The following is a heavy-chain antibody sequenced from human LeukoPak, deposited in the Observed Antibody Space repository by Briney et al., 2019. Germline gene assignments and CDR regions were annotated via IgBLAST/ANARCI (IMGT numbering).Heavy chain of an antibody. V-gene: IGHV3-74*01. CDR2: INSDGSST. CDR3: ARDSIAAAGRGPFDY. Sequence: GGSLRLSCAASGFTFSSYAMSWVRQAPGKGLVWVSRINSDGSSTSYADSVKGRFTISRDNAKNTLYLQMNSLRAEDTAVYYCARDSIAAAGRGPFDYWGQGTLVTVSS. CDR1: GFTFSSYA. D-gene: IGHD6-13*01. J-gene: IGHJ4*02.